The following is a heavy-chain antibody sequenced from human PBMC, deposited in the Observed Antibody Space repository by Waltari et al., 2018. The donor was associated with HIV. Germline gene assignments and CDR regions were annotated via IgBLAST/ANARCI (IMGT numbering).Heavy chain of an antibody. V-gene: IGHV1-18*01. D-gene: IGHD3-22*01. CDR2: ISPDNDNT. J-gene: IGHJ4*02. Sequence: QVQLVQSGGEVKKPGASVKVSCKASGYTFRNYGISWMRQAPGQGLEWVGWISPDNDNTYYAQRFQDRVTMTTDTSATVDMELRSLRSDDTAVYYCARDFTSRVDSWEYSDSSYFDYWGQGTLVTVSS. CDR1: GYTFRNYG. CDR3: ARDFTSRVDSWEYSDSSYFDY.